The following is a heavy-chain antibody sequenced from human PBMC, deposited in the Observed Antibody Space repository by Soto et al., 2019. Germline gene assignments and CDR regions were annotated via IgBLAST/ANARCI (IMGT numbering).Heavy chain of an antibody. J-gene: IGHJ4*02. D-gene: IGHD3-16*01. CDR3: ARDLGRGSAYYFDY. CDR2: IWYDGSNK. CDR1: GFTFSSYG. V-gene: IGHV3-33*01. Sequence: GSLRLSCAASGFTFSSYGMHWVRQAPGKGLEWVAVIWYDGSNKYYADSVKGRFTISRDNSKNTLYLQMNSLRAEDTAVYYCARDLGRGSAYYFDYWGQGTLVTVSS.